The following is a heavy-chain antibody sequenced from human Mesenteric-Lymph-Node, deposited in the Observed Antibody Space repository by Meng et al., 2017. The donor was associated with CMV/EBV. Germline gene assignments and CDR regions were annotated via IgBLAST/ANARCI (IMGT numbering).Heavy chain of an antibody. CDR2: IIPIPGIT. CDR3: ARLLSYYDFWSEDDAFDI. CDR1: GGTFSSHA. Sequence: SVKVSCKASGGTFSSHAISWVRQAPGQGLEWMGGIIPIPGITNYGQKFQGRVTITADKSTSTAYMELSSLRSEDTAVYYCARLLSYYDFWSEDDAFDIWGQGTMVTVSS. V-gene: IGHV1-69*10. D-gene: IGHD3-3*01. J-gene: IGHJ3*02.